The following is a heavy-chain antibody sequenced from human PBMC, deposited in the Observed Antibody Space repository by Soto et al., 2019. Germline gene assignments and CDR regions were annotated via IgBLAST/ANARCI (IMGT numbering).Heavy chain of an antibody. CDR1: GFTFSSYG. V-gene: IGHV3-30*18. CDR2: ISYDGSNK. D-gene: IGHD3-22*01. Sequence: PGGSLRLSCAASGFTFSSYGMHWVRQAPGKGLEWVAVISYDGSNKYYADTVKGRFTISRDNSKNTLYLQMNSLRAEDTAVYYCAKGLGPFITTNYYYYGMDVWGQGTTVTVSS. CDR3: AKGLGPFITTNYYYYGMDV. J-gene: IGHJ6*02.